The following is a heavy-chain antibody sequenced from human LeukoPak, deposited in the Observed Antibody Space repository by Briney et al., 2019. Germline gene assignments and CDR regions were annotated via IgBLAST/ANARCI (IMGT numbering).Heavy chain of an antibody. Sequence: GASVKVSREGSGYTFSAYYIHWLRQAPGQGPEWMGWISPQSFDTNYAQKFQGRVTMTTATSMNTVFMELSRLSSDDTAVYYCAREGDIAAALFDNWGQGTLVTVSS. CDR2: ISPQSFDT. D-gene: IGHD6-13*01. V-gene: IGHV1-2*02. J-gene: IGHJ4*02. CDR3: AREGDIAAALFDN. CDR1: GYTFSAYY.